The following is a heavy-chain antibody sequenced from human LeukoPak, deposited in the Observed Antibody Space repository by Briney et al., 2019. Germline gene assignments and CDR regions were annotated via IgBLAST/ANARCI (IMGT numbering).Heavy chain of an antibody. CDR1: GGTFSSYP. Sequence: ASVKVSCKASGGTFSSYPISWVKQAPEKGLEWMEGFIPIFGTANYAQKFQGRVTITADESTSTAYMGLSSLRSEDTAVYYCARARNPTVTTERPLDYWGQGTLVTVSS. D-gene: IGHD4-17*01. CDR3: ARARNPTVTTERPLDY. CDR2: FIPIFGTA. J-gene: IGHJ4*02. V-gene: IGHV1-69*13.